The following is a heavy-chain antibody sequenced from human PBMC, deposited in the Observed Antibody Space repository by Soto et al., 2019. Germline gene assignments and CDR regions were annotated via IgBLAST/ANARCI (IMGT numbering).Heavy chain of an antibody. J-gene: IGHJ4*02. Sequence: GASVKVSCMASGYTFTNYYINWFRQAPGQGLEWLGILRPRTGDTAYAQRFQGRVTMTTDTSTGTVYLELANLRSDDTAVYYCAREPNESFQFDFWGQGTQVTVSS. V-gene: IGHV1-46*01. CDR1: GYTFTNYY. CDR3: AREPNESFQFDF. CDR2: LRPRTGDT.